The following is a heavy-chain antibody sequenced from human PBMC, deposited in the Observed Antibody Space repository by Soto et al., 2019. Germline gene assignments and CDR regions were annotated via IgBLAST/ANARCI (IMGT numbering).Heavy chain of an antibody. D-gene: IGHD6-13*01. Sequence: SVKVSCKASGGTFSSYRINWLRQAPGQGLEWVGGIVPIYRTADYAQKFQGRVTITADESARTSYMELRSLKSQDTAVYYCVRDSGAKLSSSWGQGTLVTVSS. J-gene: IGHJ4*02. V-gene: IGHV1-69*13. CDR2: IVPIYRTA. CDR3: VRDSGAKLSSS. CDR1: GGTFSSYR.